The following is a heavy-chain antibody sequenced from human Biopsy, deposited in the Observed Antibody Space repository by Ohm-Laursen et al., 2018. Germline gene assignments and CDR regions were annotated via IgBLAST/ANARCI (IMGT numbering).Heavy chain of an antibody. Sequence: TQTLTLTCSFSGFSLSARGMRVRWIRQAPGKALEWLARVFWGDYKDYSASLQTKPSISKDTSNDQVVLTVNNVDPADTATYYCARTPILIVSAGLVYRHRRHLQGMDVWGQGIAVTVS. CDR3: ARTPILIVSAGLVYRHRRHLQGMDV. CDR1: GFSLSARGMR. J-gene: IGHJ6*02. V-gene: IGHV2-70*04. CDR2: VFWGDYK. D-gene: IGHD6-13*01.